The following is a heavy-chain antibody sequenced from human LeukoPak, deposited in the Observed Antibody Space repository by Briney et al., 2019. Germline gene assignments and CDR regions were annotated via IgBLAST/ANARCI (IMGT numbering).Heavy chain of an antibody. CDR2: INPAGNYA. J-gene: IGHJ5*01. CDR3: VRDWDHYDFDS. Sequence: GGSLRLSCAASGFTFSNYWIHWVSQAPDKGLVWVSRINPAGNYANYADSVKGRFTISRDNAKNTVYLQMNSLRAEDTALFYCVRDWDHYDFDSWGQGTLVTVSS. CDR1: GFTFSNYW. V-gene: IGHV3-74*01. D-gene: IGHD3-3*01.